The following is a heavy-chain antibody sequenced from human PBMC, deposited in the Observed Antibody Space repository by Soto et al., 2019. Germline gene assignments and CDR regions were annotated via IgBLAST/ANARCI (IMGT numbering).Heavy chain of an antibody. CDR1: GGTFSSYA. V-gene: IGHV1-69*13. Sequence: SVKVSCKASGGTFSSYAISWVRQAPGQGLEWMGGIIPIFGTANYAQKFQGRVTITADESTSTAYMELSSLRSEDTAVYYCARSLGYPKTPFDYWGQGTLVTVSS. J-gene: IGHJ4*02. D-gene: IGHD2-2*03. CDR3: ARSLGYPKTPFDY. CDR2: IIPIFGTA.